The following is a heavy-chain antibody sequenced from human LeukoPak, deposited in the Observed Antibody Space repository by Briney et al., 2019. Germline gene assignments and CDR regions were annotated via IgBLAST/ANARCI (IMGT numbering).Heavy chain of an antibody. J-gene: IGHJ4*02. CDR1: GGSISSGGYY. V-gene: IGHV4-39*07. CDR3: ASSTVTPPALFY. D-gene: IGHD4-17*01. Sequence: PSETLSLTCTVSGGSISSGGYYWSWIRQPPGKGLEWIGEINHSGSTNYNPSLKSRVTISVDTSKNQFSLKLSSVTAADTAVYYCASSTVTPPALFYWGQGTLVTVSS. CDR2: INHSGST.